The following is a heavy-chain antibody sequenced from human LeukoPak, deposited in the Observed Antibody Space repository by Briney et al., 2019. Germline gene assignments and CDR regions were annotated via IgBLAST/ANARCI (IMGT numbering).Heavy chain of an antibody. J-gene: IGHJ4*02. CDR1: GFTFSSYS. Sequence: GGSLRLSCAASGFTFSSYSMNWVRQAPGKGLEWVSSISSSSSYIYYADSVKGRFTISRDNAKNSLYLQMNSLRAEDTAVYYCAIDNPTSNYYDSSGKYRGDYWGQGTLVTVSS. CDR2: ISSSSSYI. CDR3: AIDNPTSNYYDSSGKYRGDY. D-gene: IGHD3-22*01. V-gene: IGHV3-21*01.